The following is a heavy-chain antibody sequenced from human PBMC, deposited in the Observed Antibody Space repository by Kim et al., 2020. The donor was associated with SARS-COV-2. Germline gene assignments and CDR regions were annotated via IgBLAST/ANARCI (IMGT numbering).Heavy chain of an antibody. CDR1: GFTFSDYY. CDR3: ARDQNVDTAMVHYYGMDV. Sequence: GGSLRLSCAASGFTFSDYYMSWIRQAPGKGLEWVSYISSSSSYTNYADSVKGRFTISRDNAKNSLYLQMNSLRAEDTAVYYCARDQNVDTAMVHYYGMDVWGQGTTVTVSS. D-gene: IGHD5-18*01. V-gene: IGHV3-11*05. J-gene: IGHJ6*02. CDR2: ISSSSSYT.